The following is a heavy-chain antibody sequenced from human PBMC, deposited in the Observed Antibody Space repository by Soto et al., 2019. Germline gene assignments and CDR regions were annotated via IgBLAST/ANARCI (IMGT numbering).Heavy chain of an antibody. Sequence: QVQLQESGPGLVKPSETLSLTCTVSGGSISSYYWSWIRQPPGKGLEWIGYIYYSGSTNHNPSLKSRVTISVDTSKNQFSLKLSSVTAADTAVYYCARATRAGYSYGDEGYYFDYWGQGTLVTVSS. CDR3: ARATRAGYSYGDEGYYFDY. CDR2: IYYSGST. CDR1: GGSISSYY. D-gene: IGHD5-18*01. J-gene: IGHJ4*02. V-gene: IGHV4-59*01.